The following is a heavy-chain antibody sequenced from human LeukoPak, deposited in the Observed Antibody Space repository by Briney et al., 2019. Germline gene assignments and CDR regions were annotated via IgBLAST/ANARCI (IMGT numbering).Heavy chain of an antibody. V-gene: IGHV4-59*11. CDR1: GGSMRSHY. CDR2: IDYSGST. Sequence: PSETLSLTCTVSGGSMRSHYWSWIRQTPGKGLEWIGYIDYSGSTRYNPSLQSRVTISVDTSKNTFSLKLTSVTAADTAVYYCARLINNDNSGDADTFDMWGQGTVVTVFS. CDR3: ARLINNDNSGDADTFDM. J-gene: IGHJ3*02. D-gene: IGHD3-22*01.